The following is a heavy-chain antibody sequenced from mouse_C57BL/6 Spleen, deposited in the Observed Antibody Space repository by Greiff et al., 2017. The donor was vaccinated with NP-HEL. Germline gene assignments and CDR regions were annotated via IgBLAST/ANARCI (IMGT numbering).Heavy chain of an antibody. Sequence: VQLQQSGPGLVQPSQSLSITCTVSGFSLTSYGVHWVRQSPGKGLEWLGVIWSGGSTDYNAAFISRLSISKDNSKCQVFFKMNSQQADDTARYYCARNWDSFYAMDYWGQGTSVTVSS. CDR1: GFSLTSYG. D-gene: IGHD2-12*01. CDR3: ARNWDSFYAMDY. J-gene: IGHJ4*01. V-gene: IGHV2-2*01. CDR2: IWSGGST.